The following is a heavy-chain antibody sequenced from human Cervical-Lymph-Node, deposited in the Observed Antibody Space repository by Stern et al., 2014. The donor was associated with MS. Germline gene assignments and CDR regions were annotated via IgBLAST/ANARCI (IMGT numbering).Heavy chain of an antibody. CDR2: INPNSGYT. V-gene: IGHV1-2*04. J-gene: IGHJ3*02. CDR3: ARADTYAFHI. CDR1: GYTFTGYY. Sequence: QVQLLQPGAEVKKPGASVKVSCKASGYTFTGYYIHWVRQAPGQGLEWMGWINPNSGYTVYAQKFHGWVTMTRDTSISTAYMELSRLRSADTAVYYCARADTYAFHIWGQGTMLTVSS. D-gene: IGHD5-18*01.